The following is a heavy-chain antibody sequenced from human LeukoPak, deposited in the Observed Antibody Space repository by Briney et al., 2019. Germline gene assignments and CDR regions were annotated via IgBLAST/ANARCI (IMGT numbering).Heavy chain of an antibody. Sequence: PGGSLRLSCAASGFTFSSYAMTWVRQAPGKGLEWVSAISGSGGSTYYADSAKGRFTISRDNSKNTLYLQMNSLRAGDTAVYYCARDEVGVGATHDYWGQGTLVTVSS. CDR1: GFTFSSYA. CDR3: ARDEVGVGATHDY. CDR2: ISGSGGST. D-gene: IGHD1-26*01. V-gene: IGHV3-23*01. J-gene: IGHJ4*02.